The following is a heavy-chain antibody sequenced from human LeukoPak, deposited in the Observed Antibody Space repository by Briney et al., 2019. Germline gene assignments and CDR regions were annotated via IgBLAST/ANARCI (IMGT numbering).Heavy chain of an antibody. CDR2: ISAYNGNT. CDR1: GYTFTSYG. D-gene: IGHD2-2*01. CDR3: ARRCCSSTSCYEFDP. Sequence: GASVKVSCKASGYTFTSYGISWVRQAPGQGLEWMGWISAYNGNTNYAQKLQGRVTMTTDTSTSTAYMELRSLRSDDTAVYYCARRCCSSTSCYEFDPWGQGTLVTVSS. J-gene: IGHJ5*02. V-gene: IGHV1-18*01.